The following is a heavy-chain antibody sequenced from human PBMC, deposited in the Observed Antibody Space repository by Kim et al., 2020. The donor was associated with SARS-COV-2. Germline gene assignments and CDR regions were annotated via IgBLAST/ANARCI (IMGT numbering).Heavy chain of an antibody. Sequence: KFQGRVTITRDTSASTAYMELSSLRSEDTAVYYCARDVLLWFGNPDAFDIWGQGTMVTVSS. V-gene: IGHV1-3*01. CDR3: ARDVLLWFGNPDAFDI. J-gene: IGHJ3*02. D-gene: IGHD3-10*01.